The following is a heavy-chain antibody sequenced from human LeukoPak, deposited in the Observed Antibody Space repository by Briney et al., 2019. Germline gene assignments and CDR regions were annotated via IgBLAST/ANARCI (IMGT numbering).Heavy chain of an antibody. V-gene: IGHV1-2*02. CDR2: INPNSGGT. CDR1: GYTFTMYY. J-gene: IGHJ5*02. Sequence: ASVKVSCKASGYTFTMYYIHWVRQAPGQGLEWMGWINPNSGGTNYAQKFQGRVTMTRDTSISTAYMELSRLRSDDTAVYYCARADLRAVVNWFDPWGQGTLVTVSS. CDR3: ARADLRAVVNWFDP. D-gene: IGHD6-19*01.